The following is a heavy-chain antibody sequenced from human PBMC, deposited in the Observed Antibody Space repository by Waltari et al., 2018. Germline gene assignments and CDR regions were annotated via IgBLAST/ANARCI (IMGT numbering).Heavy chain of an antibody. CDR3: ARDRAYSSFDY. D-gene: IGHD5-18*01. V-gene: IGHV3-7*01. CDR2: INPDESAK. Sequence: EMQLVESGGGLVQPGGSLRLSCADSGLTFSSSWMTWVRQAPGKGLERVAIINPDESAKYYLDSGEGRFTISRDNAKNSLYLQMNSLRAEDTAIYYCARDRAYSSFDYWGQGTLVTVSS. J-gene: IGHJ4*02. CDR1: GLTFSSSW.